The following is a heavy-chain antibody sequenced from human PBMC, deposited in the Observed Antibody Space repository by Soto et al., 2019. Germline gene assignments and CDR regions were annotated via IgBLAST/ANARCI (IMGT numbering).Heavy chain of an antibody. J-gene: IGHJ6*02. CDR3: ARGSSYYDFWSGYYPYYYYYGMDV. CDR2: INAGNGNT. Sequence: ASVKVSCKASGYTFTSYAMHWVRQAPGQRLEWMGWINAGNGNTKYSQKFQGRVTITRDTSASTAYMELSSLRSEDTAVYYCARGSSYYDFWSGYYPYYYYYGMDVWGQGTTVTVSS. V-gene: IGHV1-3*01. CDR1: GYTFTSYA. D-gene: IGHD3-3*01.